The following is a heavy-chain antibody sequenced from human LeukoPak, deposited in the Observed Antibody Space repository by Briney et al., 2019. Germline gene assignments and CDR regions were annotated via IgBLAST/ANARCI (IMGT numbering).Heavy chain of an antibody. CDR1: GYTFTGYY. J-gene: IGHJ4*02. CDR2: INPNSGGT. D-gene: IGHD3-10*01. V-gene: IGHV1-2*02. Sequence: GASVKVSCKASGYTFTGYYMHWVRQAPGQGLEWMGWINPNSGGTNYAQKFQSRVTMTRDTSISTAYMELSRLRSDDTAVYYCARAGITMVRGVITNFDYWGQGTLVTVSS. CDR3: ARAGITMVRGVITNFDY.